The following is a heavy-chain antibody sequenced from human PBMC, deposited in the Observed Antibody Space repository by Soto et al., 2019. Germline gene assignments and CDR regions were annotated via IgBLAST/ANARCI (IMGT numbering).Heavy chain of an antibody. CDR2: INVVNGKT. Sequence: QVQLVQSGAEVKKPEASVKVSCKASGYTFTNYAIHWVRQAPGQRLEWMGWINVVNGKTMYSPKFQGRVTITRDTSASTVYMAVSSLRSEDTAVYYWARDYEVIVPAAYWFDPWGQGTLVAVSS. V-gene: IGHV1-3*01. J-gene: IGHJ5*02. CDR1: GYTFTNYA. D-gene: IGHD2-2*01. CDR3: ARDYEVIVPAAYWFDP.